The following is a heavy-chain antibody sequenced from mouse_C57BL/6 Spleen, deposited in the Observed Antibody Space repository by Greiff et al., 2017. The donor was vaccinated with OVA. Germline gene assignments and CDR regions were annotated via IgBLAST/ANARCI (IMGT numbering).Heavy chain of an antibody. V-gene: IGHV1-26*01. Sequence: EVQLQQSGPELVKPGASVKISCKASGYTFTDYYMNWVKQSHGKSLEWIGDINPNNGGTSYNQKFKGKATLTVDKSSSTAYMELRSLTSEDSAVYYCARSYYGNYEGYWYFDVWGTGTTVTVSS. J-gene: IGHJ1*03. CDR3: ARSYYGNYEGYWYFDV. CDR1: GYTFTDYY. D-gene: IGHD2-10*01. CDR2: INPNNGGT.